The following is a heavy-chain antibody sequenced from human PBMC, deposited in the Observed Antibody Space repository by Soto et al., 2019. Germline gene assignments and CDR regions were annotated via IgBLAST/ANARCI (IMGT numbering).Heavy chain of an antibody. CDR1: GFTFADAW. J-gene: IGHJ5*02. CDR3: ATNWESGP. D-gene: IGHD7-27*01. Sequence: PGGSLRLSCEASGFTFADAWMSWVRQVPGRGLEWLGRIKTKLEGDPTDYFAPVKGRFTLSRDDSRNTVYLQMDNLQPDDTGRYYCATNWESGPWGQGTQVTVSS. CDR2: IKTKLEGDPT. V-gene: IGHV3-15*01.